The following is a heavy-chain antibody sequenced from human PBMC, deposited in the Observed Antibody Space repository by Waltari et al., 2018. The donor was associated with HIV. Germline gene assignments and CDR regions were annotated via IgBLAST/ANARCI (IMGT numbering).Heavy chain of an antibody. J-gene: IGHJ6*02. CDR1: GFTFSSFA. CDR3: AKVYSGYDSYYYYYGMDV. CDR2: ISGPGGST. V-gene: IGHV3-23*01. Sequence: EVQLLESGGGLVQPGGSLRLSCEASGFTFSSFAMIWVRHAPGTGLGWVSTISGPGGSTYYADSVKGRFTISRDNSKNTLYLQMNSLRAEDTAVYSCAKVYSGYDSYYYYYGMDVWGQGTTVTVSS. D-gene: IGHD5-12*01.